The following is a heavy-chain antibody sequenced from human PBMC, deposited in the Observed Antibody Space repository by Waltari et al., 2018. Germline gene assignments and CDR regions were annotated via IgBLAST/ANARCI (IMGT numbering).Heavy chain of an antibody. Sequence: QVQLVQSGAEVKKPGASVKVSCKASGYTFTGYYMHWVRQAPGQGLEWMGWINPKSGGKNYAQKLQGRVTMSRDTSSSTAYMELSRLRADDTAVYYWAREVVVITNWFDPWGQGTLVTVSS. J-gene: IGHJ5*02. CDR2: INPKSGGK. D-gene: IGHD3-22*01. CDR3: AREVVVITNWFDP. CDR1: GYTFTGYY. V-gene: IGHV1-2*02.